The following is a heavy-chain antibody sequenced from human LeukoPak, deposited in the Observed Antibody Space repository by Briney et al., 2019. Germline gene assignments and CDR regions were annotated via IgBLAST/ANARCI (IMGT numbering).Heavy chain of an antibody. J-gene: IGHJ2*01. CDR1: GYTFIGYY. Sequence: ASVKVSCKASGYTFIGYYIHWVRQAPGQGLEWMGWINPNIGGTNYAQKFQGRVTMTRDTSLSTAYMELSRLKSDDTAVYYCAREIRVLWFGELFPHWYFDLWGRGTLVTVSS. D-gene: IGHD3-10*01. CDR2: INPNIGGT. V-gene: IGHV1-2*02. CDR3: AREIRVLWFGELFPHWYFDL.